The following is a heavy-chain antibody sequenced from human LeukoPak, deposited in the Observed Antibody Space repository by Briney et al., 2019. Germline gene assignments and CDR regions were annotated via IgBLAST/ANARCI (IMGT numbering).Heavy chain of an antibody. V-gene: IGHV1-69*01. Sequence: SVKVSCKASGGTFSSYAISWVRQAPGQGLEWMGGIIPIFGTANYARKFQGRVTITADESTSTAYMELSSLRSEDTAVYYCARAVAGTVYVAFDIWGQGTMVTVSS. CDR3: ARAVAGTVYVAFDI. CDR2: IIPIFGTA. CDR1: GGTFSSYA. D-gene: IGHD6-19*01. J-gene: IGHJ3*02.